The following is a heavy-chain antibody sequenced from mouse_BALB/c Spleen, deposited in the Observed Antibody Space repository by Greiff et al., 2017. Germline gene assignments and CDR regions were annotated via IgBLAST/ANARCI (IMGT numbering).Heavy chain of an antibody. Sequence: EVKLMESGGGLVQPGGSLKLSCAASGFTFSSYTMSWVRQTPEKSLEWVAYISNGGGSTYYPDTVKGRFTISRDNAKNTLYLQMSSLKSEDTAMYYCAKQSWDDAMDYWGQGTSVTVSS. D-gene: IGHD4-1*01. CDR2: ISNGGGST. CDR3: AKQSWDDAMDY. CDR1: GFTFSSYT. V-gene: IGHV5-12-2*01. J-gene: IGHJ4*01.